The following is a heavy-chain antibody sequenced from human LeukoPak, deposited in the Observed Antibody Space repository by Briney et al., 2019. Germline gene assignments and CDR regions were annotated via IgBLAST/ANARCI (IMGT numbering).Heavy chain of an antibody. D-gene: IGHD3-3*01. CDR1: GGSISSSNW. J-gene: IGHJ4*02. Sequence: SETLSLTCAVSGGSISSSNWWSWVRQPPGKGLEWIGSIYYSGSTYYNPSLKSRVTISVDTSKNQFSLKLSSVTAADTAVYYCARDHPYYDFWSGHPNLFDYWGQGTLVTVSS. V-gene: IGHV4-4*02. CDR2: IYYSGST. CDR3: ARDHPYYDFWSGHPNLFDY.